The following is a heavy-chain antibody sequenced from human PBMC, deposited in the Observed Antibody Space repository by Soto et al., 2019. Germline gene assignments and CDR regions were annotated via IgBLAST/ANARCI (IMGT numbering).Heavy chain of an antibody. V-gene: IGHV3-74*01. CDR2: INSDGST. CDR3: VRDNGGY. Sequence: VQVVESGGGLVQPGGSLRLSCAASGFTFNKYPLYWVRQAAGKGLVWVSRINSDGSTFYADSVKGRFTISRDNAKDTLYLQMKSLRVEDTAVYFCVRDNGGYWGQGTLVTVSS. D-gene: IGHD2-8*01. J-gene: IGHJ4*02. CDR1: GFTFNKYP.